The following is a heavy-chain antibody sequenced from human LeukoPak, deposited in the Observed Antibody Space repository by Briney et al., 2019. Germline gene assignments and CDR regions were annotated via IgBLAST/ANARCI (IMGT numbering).Heavy chain of an antibody. D-gene: IGHD3-10*01. Sequence: SETLSLTCAVYGGSFSGYYWSWIHQPPGKGLEWIGEINHSGSTNYNPSHKSRVTISVDTSKNQFSLKLSSVTAADTAVYYCARGVEGYYGSGSYYYWGQGTLVTVSS. V-gene: IGHV4-34*01. CDR2: INHSGST. CDR3: ARGVEGYYGSGSYYY. CDR1: GGSFSGYY. J-gene: IGHJ4*02.